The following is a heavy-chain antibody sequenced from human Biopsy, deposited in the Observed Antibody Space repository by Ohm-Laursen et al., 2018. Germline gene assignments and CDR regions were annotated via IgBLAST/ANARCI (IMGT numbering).Heavy chain of an antibody. CDR3: VRGVDYYDPYHYYALDV. V-gene: IGHV4-59*12. D-gene: IGHD3-22*01. CDR2: IYYTGST. CDR1: RDSISNYY. J-gene: IGHJ6*02. Sequence: SETLSLTCAVSRDSISNYYWTWIRQSPGKGLEWIGYIYYTGSTNYNPSVKSRVTISVDTSTNQFSLKVRSVTAADTAVYYCVRGVDYYDPYHYYALDVWGQGTTVTVSS.